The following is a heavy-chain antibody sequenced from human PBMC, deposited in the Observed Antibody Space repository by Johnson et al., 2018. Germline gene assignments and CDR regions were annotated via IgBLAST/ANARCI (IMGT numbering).Heavy chain of an antibody. V-gene: IGHV1-3*01. D-gene: IGHD3-10*02. CDR1: GYIFSAYA. CDR3: ARVRDSYYVGDGFDI. CDR2: INPANGNT. Sequence: QVQLVQSGAQVKSPGASVKISCKSSGYIFSAYAIHWVRQAPGQSLEWMGWINPANGNTKYSQNFQDRVTLSRATSASTASMELRSLRSEDTAIYYCARVRDSYYVGDGFDIWGQGTVVTVSS. J-gene: IGHJ3*02.